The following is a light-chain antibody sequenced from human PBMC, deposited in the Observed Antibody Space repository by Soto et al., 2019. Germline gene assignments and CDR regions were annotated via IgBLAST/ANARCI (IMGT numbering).Light chain of an antibody. Sequence: QYALTQPRSVSGSPGQSVTISCTGTSSDVGGYNYVSWYQQHPGKAPKLMIYDVSKRPSGVPDRFSGSKSGNTASLTISGLQAEDEADYYCCSNAGSYTYVFGTGTKVTVL. CDR2: DVS. V-gene: IGLV2-11*01. CDR1: SSDVGGYNY. CDR3: CSNAGSYTYV. J-gene: IGLJ1*01.